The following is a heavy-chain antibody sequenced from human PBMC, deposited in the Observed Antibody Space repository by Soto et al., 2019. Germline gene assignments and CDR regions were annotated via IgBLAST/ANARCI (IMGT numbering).Heavy chain of an antibody. Sequence: QVQLVQSGAEVKKPGSSVKVSCKASGDTLGSYGFSWVRQAPGQGLAWMGGTIPVFGTTNYAQNFQGRVSITADESTSTVYMDLSSLTSEDTAVYYCARSGARALTQYNWFDSWGQGTLVTVSS. V-gene: IGHV1-69*01. CDR2: TIPVFGTT. CDR1: GDTLGSYG. CDR3: ARSGARALTQYNWFDS. J-gene: IGHJ5*01. D-gene: IGHD7-27*01.